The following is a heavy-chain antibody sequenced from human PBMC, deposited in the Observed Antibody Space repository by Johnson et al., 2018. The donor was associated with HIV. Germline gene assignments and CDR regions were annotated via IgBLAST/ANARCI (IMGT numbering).Heavy chain of an antibody. CDR2: IRYDGNSN. D-gene: IGHD3-22*01. J-gene: IGHJ3*01. Sequence: QMQLVESGGGVVQPGVSLRLSCAASGFTFNTYGMDWVRQAPGKGLEWVAFIRYDGNSNYYIDSVKGRFTISRDNAKNFLYLQMNSLRAEDTALYYCARDTYYYDTSGYLTRPRAFDVWGQGTMVTVSS. V-gene: IGHV3-30*02. CDR3: ARDTYYYDTSGYLTRPRAFDV. CDR1: GFTFNTYG.